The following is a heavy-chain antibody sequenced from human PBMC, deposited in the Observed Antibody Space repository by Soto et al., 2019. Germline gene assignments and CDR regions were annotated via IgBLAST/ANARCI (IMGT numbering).Heavy chain of an antibody. CDR2: IYTTGST. CDR1: GGSISDYF. V-gene: IGHV4-4*07. CDR3: ARLGTNGQTLDY. J-gene: IGHJ4*02. Sequence: QVQLQESGPGLVKPSETLSLTCTVSGGSISDYFWSWIRQPAGKGLEWIGRIYTTGSTNYNPSLKSRLTMSVDTSKNQFSLNLNSVTAADTAVYYCARLGTNGQTLDYWGQGTLVTVSS. D-gene: IGHD3-16*01.